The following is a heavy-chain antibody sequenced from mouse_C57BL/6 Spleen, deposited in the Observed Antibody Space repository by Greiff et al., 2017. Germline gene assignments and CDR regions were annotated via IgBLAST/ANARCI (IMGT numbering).Heavy chain of an antibody. J-gene: IGHJ1*03. CDR2: INPSNGGT. V-gene: IGHV1-53*01. D-gene: IGHD2-4*01. CDR3: ARKDDYDWYYWV. CDR1: GYTFTSYW. Sequence: VQLQQPGTELVKPGASVKLSCKASGYTFTSYWMHWVKQRPGQGLEWIGNINPSNGGTYYNEKFKSKATLTVDKSASTAYMQLSSLTSEDSAVYDCARKDDYDWYYWVWGTGATVTVSS.